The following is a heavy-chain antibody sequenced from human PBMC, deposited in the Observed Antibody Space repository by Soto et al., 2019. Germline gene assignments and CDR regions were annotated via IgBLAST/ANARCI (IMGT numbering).Heavy chain of an antibody. CDR3: AKGMVPDQ. CDR2: ITATGT. CDR1: GFSFRQYA. V-gene: IGHV3-23*01. D-gene: IGHD6-13*01. Sequence: EVHLLESGGGFVQPGGSLRLSCAASGFSFRQYAMIWVRQAPGKGLEWVSAITATGTHYADSVKGRFTISRDSSKSTLYLDINNLRVEETAVYYCAKGMVPDQWGQGTLITVSS. J-gene: IGHJ5*02.